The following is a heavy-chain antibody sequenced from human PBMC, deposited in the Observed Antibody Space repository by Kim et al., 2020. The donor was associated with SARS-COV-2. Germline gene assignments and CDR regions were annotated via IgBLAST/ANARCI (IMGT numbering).Heavy chain of an antibody. D-gene: IGHD3-22*01. V-gene: IGHV6-1*01. J-gene: IGHJ4*02. Sequence: SPTLSLTCAISGDSVSSNSAAWTWIRQSPSRGLEWLGRTYYRSKWYNDYAVSVKSRITINPDTSKNQFSLQLNSVTPEDTAVYYCARDVSYYYDSSGYRYFDYWGQGTLVTVSS. CDR1: GDSVSSNSAA. CDR2: TYYRSKWYN. CDR3: ARDVSYYYDSSGYRYFDY.